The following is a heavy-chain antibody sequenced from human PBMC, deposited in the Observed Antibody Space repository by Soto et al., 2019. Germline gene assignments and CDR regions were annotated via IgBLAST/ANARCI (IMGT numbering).Heavy chain of an antibody. Sequence: GVSLRLSCAASGFSFGSYALSWVRQAPGKGLEWVSTISGSDGRTFYADSVKGRFSISRDTSQSTLYLQMNSLRADDTAMYYCARWSYLDYWGQGTRVTVSS. CDR2: ISGSDGRT. CDR1: GFSFGSYA. V-gene: IGHV3-23*01. D-gene: IGHD3-3*01. CDR3: ARWSYLDY. J-gene: IGHJ4*02.